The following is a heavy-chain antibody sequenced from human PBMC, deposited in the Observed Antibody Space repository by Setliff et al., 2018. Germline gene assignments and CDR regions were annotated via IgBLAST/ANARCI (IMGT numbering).Heavy chain of an antibody. V-gene: IGHV3-74*01. D-gene: IGHD5-18*01. CDR1: GFTFSSYW. J-gene: IGHJ6*04. Sequence: PGGSLRLSCAASGFTFSSYWMHWVRQAPGKGLVWVSRINSDGSSTSYADSVKGRFTISRDNAKNTLYLQMNSLRAEDTAVYYCARDKGSYGYSDALDVWGKGTTVTVSS. CDR3: ARDKGSYGYSDALDV. CDR2: INSDGSST.